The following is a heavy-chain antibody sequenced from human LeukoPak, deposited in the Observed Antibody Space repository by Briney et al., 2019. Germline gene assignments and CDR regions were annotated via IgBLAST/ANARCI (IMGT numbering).Heavy chain of an antibody. J-gene: IGHJ6*03. CDR2: IKQDGSEK. D-gene: IGHD6-13*01. Sequence: GGSLRLSCEASGFSMSVYWMSWVRQAPGKGLEWVANIKQDGSEKYYVDSVKGRFTISRDNAKNSLYLQMNSLRAEDTAVYYCARHREQSSWYGDYYYYYYMDVWGKGTTVTVSS. V-gene: IGHV3-7*01. CDR1: GFSMSVYW. CDR3: ARHREQSSWYGDYYYYYYMDV.